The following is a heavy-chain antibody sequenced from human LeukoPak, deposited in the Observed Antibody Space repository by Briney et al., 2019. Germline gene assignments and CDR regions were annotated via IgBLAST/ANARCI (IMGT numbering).Heavy chain of an antibody. V-gene: IGHV3-7*01. J-gene: IGHJ4*02. CDR1: ELTSSTSW. CDR3: VGWGISGITNH. Sequence: GGSLILSCEASELTSSTSWMSWVRQAPGKGLEWVAQTKQDGSEKYYVDSVKGRFTTSRDKNSLFLQMNSVRAEDTAVYYCVGWGISGITNHWGQGTLVTVSS. CDR2: TKQDGSEK. D-gene: IGHD1-7*01.